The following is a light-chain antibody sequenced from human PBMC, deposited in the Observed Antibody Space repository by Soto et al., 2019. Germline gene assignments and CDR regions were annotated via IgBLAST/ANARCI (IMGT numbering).Light chain of an antibody. CDR2: GAS. V-gene: IGKV3-15*01. J-gene: IGKJ1*01. CDR1: QSISTN. CDR3: QHYNNWPPWT. Sequence: IVMTQSPVTMSVSPGERATLSCRASQSISTNLAWYQQKPCQAPRLLIYGASTRATGIPARFSGGGSGTEFTLTISSLQSEDFAVYYCQHYNNWPPWTFGQGNKVETK.